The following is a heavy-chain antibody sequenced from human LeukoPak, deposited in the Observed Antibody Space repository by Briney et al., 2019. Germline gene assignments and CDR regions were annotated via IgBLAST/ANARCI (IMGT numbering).Heavy chain of an antibody. Sequence: SETLSLTCRVDGESFSGYYWIWIRQPPGKGLEWIGEINHSGSTNYNPSLKSRGTLSVDTSKSQFSLKVTSVTAADTAMYYCARGQFWRGSEIRVWGQGTLVTVSS. CDR1: GESFSGYY. CDR3: ARGQFWRGSEIRV. V-gene: IGHV4-34*01. D-gene: IGHD1-26*01. CDR2: INHSGST. J-gene: IGHJ4*02.